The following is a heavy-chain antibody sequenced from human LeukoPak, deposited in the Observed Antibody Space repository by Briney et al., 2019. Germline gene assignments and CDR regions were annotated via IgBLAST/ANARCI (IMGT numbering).Heavy chain of an antibody. CDR1: GLTFSDYY. CDR3: AREAEAGYYYYYYYMDV. CDR2: ISSSGSTI. D-gene: IGHD2-15*01. Sequence: GGSLRLSCAASGLTFSDYYMSWIRQAPGKGLEWVSYISSSGSTIYYADSVKGRFTISRDNSKNTLYLQMNSLRAEDTAVYYCAREAEAGYYYYYYYMDVWGKGTTVTVSS. J-gene: IGHJ6*03. V-gene: IGHV3-11*04.